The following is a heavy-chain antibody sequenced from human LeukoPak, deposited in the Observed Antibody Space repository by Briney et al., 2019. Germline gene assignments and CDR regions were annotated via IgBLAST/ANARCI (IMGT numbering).Heavy chain of an antibody. D-gene: IGHD6-19*01. CDR1: GYTFNNHY. CDR3: ARQGTYSSAIGMGY. CDR2: IIPSGGST. V-gene: IGHV1-46*02. J-gene: IGHJ4*02. Sequence: ASVKVSCKASGYTFNNHYMYWVRQAPGQGLEWMGVIIPSGGSTSYAQKFQGRVTMTRDTSTRTVYMEVSSLRSEDTAVYYCARQGTYSSAIGMGYWGQGTLVTVSS.